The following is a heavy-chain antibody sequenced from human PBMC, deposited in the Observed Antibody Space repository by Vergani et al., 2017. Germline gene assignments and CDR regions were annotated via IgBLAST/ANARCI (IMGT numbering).Heavy chain of an antibody. CDR1: GFTFSSYA. Sequence: QVQLVESGGGVVQPGRSLRLSCAASGFTFSSYAMHCVRQAPGKGLEWGAVISYDGSNKYYEDSVKGRFTISRDNSKNTLYLQMNSLRAEDTAVYYCAREREYSSGWFDYWGQGTLVTVSS. D-gene: IGHD6-19*01. CDR3: AREREYSSGWFDY. V-gene: IGHV3-30*04. J-gene: IGHJ4*02. CDR2: ISYDGSNK.